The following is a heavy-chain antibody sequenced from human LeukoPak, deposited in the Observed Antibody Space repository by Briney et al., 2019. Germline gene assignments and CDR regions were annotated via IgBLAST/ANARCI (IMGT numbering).Heavy chain of an antibody. D-gene: IGHD5-18*01. Sequence: PGRSLRLSCAASGFTFSSYAMHWVRQAPGKGLEWVAVISYDGSNKYYADSVKGRFTISRDNSKNTLYLQMNSLRAEDTAVYYCARDRGIQLWLYYFDYWGQGTLVTVSS. V-gene: IGHV3-30-3*01. J-gene: IGHJ4*02. CDR3: ARDRGIQLWLYYFDY. CDR1: GFTFSSYA. CDR2: ISYDGSNK.